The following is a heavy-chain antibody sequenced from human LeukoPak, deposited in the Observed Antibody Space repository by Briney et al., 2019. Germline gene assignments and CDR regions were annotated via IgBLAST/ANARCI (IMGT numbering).Heavy chain of an antibody. CDR1: GFTFSSYA. V-gene: IGHV3-66*01. CDR3: ARAPYYGSGSYYNGLLFDY. J-gene: IGHJ4*02. D-gene: IGHD3-10*01. CDR2: IYSGGST. Sequence: GGSLRLSCAASGFTFSSYAMSWVRQAPGEGLGWVSVIYSGGSTYYADSVKGRFTISRDNSKNTLYLQMNSLRAEDTAVYYCARAPYYGSGSYYNGLLFDYWGQGTLVTVSS.